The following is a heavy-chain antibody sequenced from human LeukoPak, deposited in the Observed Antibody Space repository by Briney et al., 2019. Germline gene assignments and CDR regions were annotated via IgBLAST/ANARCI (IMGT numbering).Heavy chain of an antibody. Sequence: GGSLRLSCAASGFTFSSYAMHWVRQAPGKGLEWVAVISYDGSNENYADSVKGRFTISRDNSKNTLYLQMNSLRAEDTAVYYCAKDKGHGPTYYDFWSGYYSFGYFDYWGQGTLVTVSS. V-gene: IGHV3-30-3*01. J-gene: IGHJ4*02. CDR2: ISYDGSNE. CDR3: AKDKGHGPTYYDFWSGYYSFGYFDY. CDR1: GFTFSSYA. D-gene: IGHD3-3*01.